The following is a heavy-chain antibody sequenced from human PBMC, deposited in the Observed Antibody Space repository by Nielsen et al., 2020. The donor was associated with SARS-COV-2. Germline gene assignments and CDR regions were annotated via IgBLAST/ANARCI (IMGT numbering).Heavy chain of an antibody. V-gene: IGHV3-11*04. CDR3: ARDGRAAAMHY. CDR2: ISVTGNNL. Sequence: WIRQPPGKGLEWISHISVTGNNLYYADSVKGRFTISRDNGKNSLYLQMNSLRAEDTAVYYCARDGRAAAMHYWGQGTLVTVSS. D-gene: IGHD2-2*01. J-gene: IGHJ4*02.